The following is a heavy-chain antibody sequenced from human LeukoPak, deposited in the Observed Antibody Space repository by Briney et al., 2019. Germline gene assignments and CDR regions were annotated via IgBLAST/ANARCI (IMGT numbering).Heavy chain of an antibody. CDR3: ARAGNDWIFDY. V-gene: IGHV3-53*01. Sequence: EWVSVIYSGGSTYYADSVKGRFTISRDNSKNTLYLQMNSLRAEDTAVYYCARAGNDWIFDYWGQGTLVTVSS. D-gene: IGHD3-9*01. J-gene: IGHJ4*02. CDR2: IYSGGST.